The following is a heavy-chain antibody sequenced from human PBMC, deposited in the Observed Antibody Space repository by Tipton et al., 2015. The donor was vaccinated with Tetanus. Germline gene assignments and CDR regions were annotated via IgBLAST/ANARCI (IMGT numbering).Heavy chain of an antibody. CDR2: INPYNDDS. CDR1: GYTFANYY. J-gene: IGHJ2*01. D-gene: IGHD3-10*01. CDR3: ARSYGSGSRYWYFDF. V-gene: IGHV1-2*02. Sequence: QLVQSGPEVKKPGASVKVSCKASGYTFANYYIHWVRQAPGQGLEWMGWINPYNDDSYHVQTFQGRVTMTRDTSIDTVYMDLGSLTSNDTAVYFCARSYGSGSRYWYFDFWGRGTLVTVSS.